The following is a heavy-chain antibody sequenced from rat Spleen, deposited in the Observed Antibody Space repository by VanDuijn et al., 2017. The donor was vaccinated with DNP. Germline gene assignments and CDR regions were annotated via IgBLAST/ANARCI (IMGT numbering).Heavy chain of an antibody. CDR3: ATFEGRDA. J-gene: IGHJ4*01. D-gene: IGHD1-11*01. CDR1: GFTFSDYA. V-gene: IGHV5S10*01. CDR2: IIYDGRSP. Sequence: EVQLVESGGGLVQPGNSLKLSCVASGFTFSDYAMAWVRQSPRKGLEWVATIIYDGRSPFYRDSVRGRFTISRDNAKSTLFLQMDSLMSEDTATYYCATFEGRDAWGQGTSVTVSS.